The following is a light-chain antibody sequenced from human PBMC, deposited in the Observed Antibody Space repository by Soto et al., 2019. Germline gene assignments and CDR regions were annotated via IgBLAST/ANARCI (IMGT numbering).Light chain of an antibody. J-gene: IGKJ1*01. Sequence: EIVLTQSPGTLSLSPGDRATLSCSASQTVSSNFLACYQQRPAQAPRLLIHGASTRATGITDRFSGSVSGTDFTLIISGLEPEDFAVYYCQQYGTSPATFGQAPKVEIK. V-gene: IGKV3-20*01. CDR3: QQYGTSPAT. CDR2: GAS. CDR1: QTVSSNF.